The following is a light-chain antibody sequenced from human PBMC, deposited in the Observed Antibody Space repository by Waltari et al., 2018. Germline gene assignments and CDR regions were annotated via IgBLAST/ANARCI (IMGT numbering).Light chain of an antibody. CDR2: DVN. CDR3: TSYSTSRSLIL. CDR1: SSDVGGHDY. J-gene: IGLJ2*01. V-gene: IGLV2-14*03. Sequence: QSALSQPASVSGSPGQSITISCTGASSDVGGHDYVSWYQQHPGKAPKLIIRDVNNRPSGVSMRFSGSKSGNTASLTISGLQAEAEADYYCTSYSTSRSLILFGEGTKVTVL.